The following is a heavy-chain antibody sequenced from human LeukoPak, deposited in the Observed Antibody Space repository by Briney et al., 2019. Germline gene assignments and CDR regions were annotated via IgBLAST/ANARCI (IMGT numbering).Heavy chain of an antibody. CDR2: IHHSGNT. J-gene: IGHJ3*02. D-gene: IGHD3-22*01. CDR3: ARDQPQPDSSGYSHAFEI. V-gene: IGHV4-38-2*02. CDR1: GSSIRSGYY. Sequence: PSETLSLTCTVSGSSIRSGYYWGWIRQSPGKGLEWLGTIHHSGNTYDNPSLKSRVTMSVDTSKNQFSLKLSSVTAADTAVYYCARDQPQPDSSGYSHAFEIWGQGTMVTVSS.